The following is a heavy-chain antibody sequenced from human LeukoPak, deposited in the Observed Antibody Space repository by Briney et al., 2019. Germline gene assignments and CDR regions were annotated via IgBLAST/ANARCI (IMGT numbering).Heavy chain of an antibody. D-gene: IGHD3-9*01. Sequence: GGSLRLSCAASGFTFSIYSMNWVRQAPGKGLEWVSSISSSSSYIYYADSVKGRFTISRDNAKNSLYLQMNSLRAEDTAVYYCARGVLRYFDWFASPSDAFDIWGQGTMVTVSS. CDR2: ISSSSSYI. V-gene: IGHV3-21*01. CDR3: ARGVLRYFDWFASPSDAFDI. CDR1: GFTFSIYS. J-gene: IGHJ3*02.